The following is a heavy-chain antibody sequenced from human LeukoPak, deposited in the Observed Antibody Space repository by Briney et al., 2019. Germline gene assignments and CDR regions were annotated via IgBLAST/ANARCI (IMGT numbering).Heavy chain of an antibody. CDR3: ARVIVVVPAATDAFDI. V-gene: IGHV1-69*13. CDR1: GGTFSSYA. Sequence: SVKVSCKASGGTFSSYAISWVRQAPGQGLEWMGGIIPIFGTANYAQKFQGRVTITADESTSTAYMELSSLRSEDTAVYYCARVIVVVPAATDAFDIWGQGTMVTVSS. J-gene: IGHJ3*02. CDR2: IIPIFGTA. D-gene: IGHD2-2*01.